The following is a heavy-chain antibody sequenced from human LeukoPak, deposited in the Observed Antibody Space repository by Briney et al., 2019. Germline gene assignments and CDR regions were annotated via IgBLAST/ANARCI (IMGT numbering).Heavy chain of an antibody. CDR2: ISAYNGNT. J-gene: IGHJ5*02. CDR1: GYTFTSYG. D-gene: IGHD3-10*01. CDR3: ARDLITMVRGVITEYNWFDP. Sequence: ASVKVSCKASGYTFTSYGISWVRQAPGQGLEWMGWISAYNGNTNYAQKLQGRVTMTTDTSTSTAYMELMSLRSDDTAVYYCARDLITMVRGVITEYNWFDPWGQGTLVSVSS. V-gene: IGHV1-18*04.